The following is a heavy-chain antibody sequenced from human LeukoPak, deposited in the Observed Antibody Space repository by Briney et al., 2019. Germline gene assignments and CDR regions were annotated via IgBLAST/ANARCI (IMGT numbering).Heavy chain of an antibody. Sequence: AGGSLRLSXAASGFTFSIYAMSWVRQAPGKGLQWVSSITSSGDGTYYADSVKGRFTISRDNSENMLYLQMNSLRVEATAVYFCAKDRPNYYGSNGHYYRRDGDYWGQGTLVTVSS. CDR3: AKDRPNYYGSNGHYYRRDGDY. D-gene: IGHD3-22*01. J-gene: IGHJ4*02. V-gene: IGHV3-23*01. CDR1: GFTFSIYA. CDR2: ITSSGDGT.